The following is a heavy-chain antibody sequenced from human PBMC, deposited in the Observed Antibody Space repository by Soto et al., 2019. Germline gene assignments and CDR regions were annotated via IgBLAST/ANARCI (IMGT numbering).Heavy chain of an antibody. V-gene: IGHV1-69*13. CDR1: VGAFSSYA. D-gene: IGHD5-18*01. J-gene: IGHJ4*02. Sequence: SLKVSCKASVGAFSSYASSWVRHAPGQGLEWMGGIIPIFGTANYAQKFQGRVTITADESTGTAYMELSSLRSEDTAVYYCARGYTAMVIYFDYWAQGPLVTVSS. CDR3: ARGYTAMVIYFDY. CDR2: IIPIFGTA.